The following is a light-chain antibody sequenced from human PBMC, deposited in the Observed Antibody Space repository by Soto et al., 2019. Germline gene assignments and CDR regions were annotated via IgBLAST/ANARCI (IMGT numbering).Light chain of an antibody. Sequence: EIVMTHSPATLSVSPWERATLSSRASQSVSNYLAWYQQKPGQAPRLLIYDASNRATGIPARFSGSGSGTDFTLTISSLEPEDFAVYYCQQRSNWPWTFGQGTKVDI. V-gene: IGKV3-11*01. CDR2: DAS. J-gene: IGKJ1*01. CDR3: QQRSNWPWT. CDR1: QSVSNY.